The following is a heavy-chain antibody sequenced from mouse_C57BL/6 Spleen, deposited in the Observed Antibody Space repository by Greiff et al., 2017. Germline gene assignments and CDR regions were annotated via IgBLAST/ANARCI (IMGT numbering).Heavy chain of an antibody. Sequence: EVQLVESGPELVKPGASVKIPCKASGYTFTDYNMDWVKQSHGKSLEWIGDINPNNGGTIYNQKFKGKATLTVDKSSSTAYMELRSLTSEDTAVYYCARSYDGYYVERYFDVWGTGTTVTVSS. CDR1: GYTFTDYN. V-gene: IGHV1-18*01. CDR2: INPNNGGT. J-gene: IGHJ1*03. CDR3: ARSYDGYYVERYFDV. D-gene: IGHD2-3*01.